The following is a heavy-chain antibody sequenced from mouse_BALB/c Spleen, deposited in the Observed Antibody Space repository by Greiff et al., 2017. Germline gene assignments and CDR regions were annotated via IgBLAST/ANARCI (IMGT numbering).Heavy chain of an antibody. V-gene: IGHV5-4*02. CDR3: ARDRGRAMDY. D-gene: IGHD3-1*01. J-gene: IGHJ4*01. CDR2: ISDGGSYT. Sequence: EVQRVESGGGLVKPGGSLKLSCAASGFTFSDYYMYWVRQTPEKRLEWVATISDGGSYTYYPDSVKGRFTISRDNAKNNLYLQMSSLKSEDTAMYYCARDRGRAMDYWGQGTSVTVSS. CDR1: GFTFSDYY.